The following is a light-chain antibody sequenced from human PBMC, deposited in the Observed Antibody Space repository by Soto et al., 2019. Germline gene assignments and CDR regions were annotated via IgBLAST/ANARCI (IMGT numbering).Light chain of an antibody. J-gene: IGKJ4*01. CDR1: QSVSSN. V-gene: IGKV3-11*01. CDR2: GAS. Sequence: EIVMTQSPATLSVSPGERATLSCRASQSVSSNLAWYQQKPGQAPRLLIYGASTRATGIPARFSGSGSGTDFTLTISSLEPEDFGVYYCQQRSNWPPVTFGGGTKVDIK. CDR3: QQRSNWPPVT.